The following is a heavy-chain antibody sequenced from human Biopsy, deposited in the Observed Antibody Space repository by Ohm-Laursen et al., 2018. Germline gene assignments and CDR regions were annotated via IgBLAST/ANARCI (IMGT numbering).Heavy chain of an antibody. CDR2: ISYDGSKT. CDR3: AKDKGTFNFYYYGMDV. Sequence: PPGTLSLTCAASGYSVSSYDMNWVRQAPGKGLEWVAAISYDGSKTDYGDSVKGRLNISRDNSKNTLDLQMSSLRVEDTAVYFCAKDKGTFNFYYYGMDVWGQGTTVTVSS. J-gene: IGHJ6*02. V-gene: IGHV3-30*18. CDR1: GYSVSSYD. D-gene: IGHD2/OR15-2a*01.